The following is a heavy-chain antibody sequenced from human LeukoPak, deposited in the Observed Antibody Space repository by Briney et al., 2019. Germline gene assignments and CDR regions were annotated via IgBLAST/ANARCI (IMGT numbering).Heavy chain of an antibody. CDR1: GFTFSSYT. J-gene: IGHJ4*02. V-gene: IGHV3-21*04. D-gene: IGHD6-19*01. CDR3: ANFVGYSSGF. Sequence: PGGSLRLSCAASGFTFSSYTMNWVRQAPGKGLEWVSSISSSSSYIYYANSVKGRLTISRDNAKNSLYLQMNSLRAEDTAVYYCANFVGYSSGFWGQGTLVTVSS. CDR2: ISSSSSYI.